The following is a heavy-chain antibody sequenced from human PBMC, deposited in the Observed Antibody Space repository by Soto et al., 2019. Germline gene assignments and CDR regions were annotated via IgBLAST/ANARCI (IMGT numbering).Heavy chain of an antibody. V-gene: IGHV4-39*01. CDR2: IYYSGST. Sequence: QLQLQESGPGLVKPSETLSLTCTVSGGSISSSSYYWGWIRQPPGKGLEWIGSIYYSGSTYYNPSLTSRVTISVDTSKNQFSLKLSSVTAADTAVYCCARLGFLEWLPNYWGQGTLVTVSS. CDR1: GGSISSSSYY. D-gene: IGHD3-3*01. J-gene: IGHJ4*02. CDR3: ARLGFLEWLPNY.